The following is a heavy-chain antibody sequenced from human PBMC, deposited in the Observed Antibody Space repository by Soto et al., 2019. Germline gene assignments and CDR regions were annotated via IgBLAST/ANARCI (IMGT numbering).Heavy chain of an antibody. Sequence: QAQLVQSGAEVKKPGASVKVSCKASGYDFNSYGITWVRQAHGQGLEWLGWISPYSDDTKYAQKLQGRVTVTMDRSIITVYMDLRSLRSNDTAIYYCARGGYYDSSGSRNYHYYGMNVWGQGTTVTVSS. D-gene: IGHD3-22*01. CDR1: GYDFNSYG. V-gene: IGHV1-18*01. J-gene: IGHJ6*02. CDR2: ISPYSDDT. CDR3: ARGGYYDSSGSRNYHYYGMNV.